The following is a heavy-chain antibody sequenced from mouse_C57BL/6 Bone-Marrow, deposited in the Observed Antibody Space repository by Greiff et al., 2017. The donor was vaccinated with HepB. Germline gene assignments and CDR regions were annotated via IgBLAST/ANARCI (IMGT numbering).Heavy chain of an antibody. CDR2: IWTGGGT. V-gene: IGHV2-9-1*01. J-gene: IGHJ4*01. Sequence: VKLVESGPGLVAPSQSLSITCTVSGFSLTSYALSWVRQPPGKGLEWLGVIWTGGGTNYNSALKSRLSISKDNSKSHVFLKMNSLQTDDTARYYCDRDVQQEELREGAVDYGGQGKAVTVTS. D-gene: IGHD1-1*01. CDR3: DRDVQQEELREGAVDY. CDR1: GFSLTSYA.